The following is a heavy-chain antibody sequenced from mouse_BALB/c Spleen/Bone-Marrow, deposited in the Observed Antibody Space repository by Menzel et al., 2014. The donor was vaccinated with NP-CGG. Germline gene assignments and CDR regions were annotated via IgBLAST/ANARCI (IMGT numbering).Heavy chain of an antibody. Sequence: QVQLQQSGPELVRPGVPVKISCKVSGYTFTDYAMHWVKQSHAKSLEWIGVISTYSGNTNYNQKFKGKATMTVDKSSSTAYMELARLTSEDSAIYYCARRTNLQGDFDVWGAGTTVTVSS. CDR2: ISTYSGNT. CDR1: GYTFTDYA. D-gene: IGHD1-3*01. J-gene: IGHJ1*01. CDR3: ARRTNLQGDFDV. V-gene: IGHV1-67*01.